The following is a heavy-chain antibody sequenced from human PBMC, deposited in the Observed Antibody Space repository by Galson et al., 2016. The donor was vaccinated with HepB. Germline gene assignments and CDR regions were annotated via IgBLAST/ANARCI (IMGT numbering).Heavy chain of an antibody. CDR2: ISANSDST. CDR3: ARERAETVGQGVIWVHRIHYYYGMDV. J-gene: IGHJ6*02. V-gene: IGHV3-48*02. Sequence: SLRLSCAASGFYFSDYSMNWVRQAPGKGLEWLSYISANSDSTYYADSVKGRFTISRDNDKNSLYLQMNSLRDEDKAVYYWARERAETVGQGVIWVHRIHYYYGMDVWGQGTTVTASS. D-gene: IGHD3-10*01. CDR1: GFYFSDYS.